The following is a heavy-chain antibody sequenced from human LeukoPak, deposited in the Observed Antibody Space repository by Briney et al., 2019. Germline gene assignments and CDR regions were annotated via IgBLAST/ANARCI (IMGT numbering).Heavy chain of an antibody. CDR1: GVSFSGYY. CDR2: INHSGGT. D-gene: IGHD5-24*01. CDR3: ARESNSPLDY. V-gene: IGHV4-34*01. Sequence: PSETLSLTCAVYGVSFSGYYWSWIRQPPGKGLEWIGEINHSGGTNYNPSLKSRVTISVDTSKNQFSLKLSSVTAADTAVYYCARESNSPLDYWGQGTLVTVSS. J-gene: IGHJ4*02.